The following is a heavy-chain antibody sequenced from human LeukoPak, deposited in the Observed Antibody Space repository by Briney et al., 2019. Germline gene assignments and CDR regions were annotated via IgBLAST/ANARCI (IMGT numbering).Heavy chain of an antibody. J-gene: IGHJ5*02. V-gene: IGHV3-15*01. Sequence: PGGSLRLSCAVSGFTFSSDWMIWVRQAPGKGLEWVGRIKSKTDGGTTDYAAPVKGRFTISRDDSKNTLYLQMNSLKTEDTAVYYCTTSEITMVRGVITGDWFDPWGQGTLVTVSS. CDR3: TTSEITMVRGVITGDWFDP. CDR1: GFTFSSDW. D-gene: IGHD3-10*01. CDR2: IKSKTDGGTT.